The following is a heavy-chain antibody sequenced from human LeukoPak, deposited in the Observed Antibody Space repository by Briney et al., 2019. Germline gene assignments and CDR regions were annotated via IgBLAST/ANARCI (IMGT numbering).Heavy chain of an antibody. V-gene: IGHV4-59*01. J-gene: IGHJ6*02. CDR1: GGPISHYY. Sequence: SETLSLTCTVSGGPISHYYWSWIRQSPGKGLEWIGYIYYSGTTNYNPSLKSRVTISVDTSRNQFSLQLRSVTAADTAVYYCAREDPQTTVPEGMDVWGQGTTVIVSS. D-gene: IGHD4-17*01. CDR3: AREDPQTTVPEGMDV. CDR2: IYYSGTT.